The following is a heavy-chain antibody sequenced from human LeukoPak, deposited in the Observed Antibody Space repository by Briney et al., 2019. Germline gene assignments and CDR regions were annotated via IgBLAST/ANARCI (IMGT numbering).Heavy chain of an antibody. D-gene: IGHD3-10*01. J-gene: IGHJ4*02. CDR1: GFTLSTYT. Sequence: GGSLRLSCAASGFTLSTYTMNWVRQGPGKGLEWVSSLSSTGNYIYYADSVKGRFTVSRDNAMNSLYLQMITLNAEDTAAYYCARGAGVFDYWGQGTLVTVSS. V-gene: IGHV3-21*01. CDR2: LSSTGNYI. CDR3: ARGAGVFDY.